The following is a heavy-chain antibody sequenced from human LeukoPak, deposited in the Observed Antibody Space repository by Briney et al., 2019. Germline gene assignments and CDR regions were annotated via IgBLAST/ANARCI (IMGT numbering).Heavy chain of an antibody. D-gene: IGHD3-16*01. CDR2: INHSGST. CDR1: GGSFSGYY. CDR3: ARVTAIGYYYYYYMDV. Sequence: SETLSLTCAVYGGSFSGYYWSWIRQPPGKGLEWIGEINHSGSTNYNPSLKSRVTISVDTSKNQFSLKLSSVTAEDTAVYYCARVTAIGYYYYYYMDVWGKGTTVTISS. J-gene: IGHJ6*03. V-gene: IGHV4-34*01.